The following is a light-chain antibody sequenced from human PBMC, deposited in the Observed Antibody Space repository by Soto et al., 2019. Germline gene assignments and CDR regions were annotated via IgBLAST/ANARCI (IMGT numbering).Light chain of an antibody. CDR1: SSDVGGYNY. Sequence: QSALTQPASVSGSPGQSITISCTGTSSDVGGYNYVSWYQQHPGKAPKLMIYDVSTRPSGVSNRFSGSKSGNTASLTISGLQAEDEADYYCSSYTSSSGPLDVVATGTKVTVL. CDR2: DVS. CDR3: SSYTSSSGPLDV. V-gene: IGLV2-14*01. J-gene: IGLJ1*01.